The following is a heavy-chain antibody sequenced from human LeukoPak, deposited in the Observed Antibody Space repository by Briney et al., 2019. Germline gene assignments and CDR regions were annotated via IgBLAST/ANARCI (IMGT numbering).Heavy chain of an antibody. J-gene: IGHJ4*02. D-gene: IGHD3-16*02. CDR3: AKGGSYRSQPYFDY. Sequence: GGSLRLSCAASGFTFSSYGMSWVRQAPGKGLEWVSAISGSGGSTYYADSVKGRFTISRDNSKNTLYLQMNSLRAEDTAVYYCAKGGSYRSQPYFDYWGQGTPVTVSS. CDR2: ISGSGGST. V-gene: IGHV3-23*01. CDR1: GFTFSSYG.